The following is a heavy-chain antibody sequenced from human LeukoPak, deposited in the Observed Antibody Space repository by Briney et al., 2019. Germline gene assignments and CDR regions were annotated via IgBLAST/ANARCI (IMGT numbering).Heavy chain of an antibody. Sequence: ASVTVSCKASGYTFTSYGISRVRQAPGQGLEWMGWISAYNGNTNYAQKLQGRVTMTTDTSTSTAYMELRSLRSDDTAVYYCAREGLYYDSSGYYYFDYWGQGTLVTVSS. V-gene: IGHV1-18*01. CDR1: GYTFTSYG. D-gene: IGHD3-22*01. J-gene: IGHJ4*02. CDR2: ISAYNGNT. CDR3: AREGLYYDSSGYYYFDY.